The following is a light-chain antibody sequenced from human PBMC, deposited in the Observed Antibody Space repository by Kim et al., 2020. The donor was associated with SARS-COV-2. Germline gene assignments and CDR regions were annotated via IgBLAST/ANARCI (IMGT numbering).Light chain of an antibody. V-gene: IGKV1-8*01. CDR2: AAS. CDR1: RDISTY. CDR3: QQYYSHPPT. Sequence: AIRITQSPSSLSASTGDRVTITCRASRDISTYLAWYQQKPGKAPNLLIYAASTLQSGVPSRFSGSGSGTDFTLTISCLQSEDFATYYCQQYYSHPPTFGGGTKVDIK. J-gene: IGKJ4*01.